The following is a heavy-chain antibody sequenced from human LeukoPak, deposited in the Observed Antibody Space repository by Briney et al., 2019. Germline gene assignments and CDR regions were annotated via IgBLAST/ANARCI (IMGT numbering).Heavy chain of an antibody. Sequence: PSETLSLTCTVSGGSINNYYWNWIRQPAGKGLEWIGRIYARGTTNYNPSLKSRVTMSVDTSKNQFSLKLSSVAAADTAVYFCARDLVGSRIYDFWGQGSLVTVSS. V-gene: IGHV4-4*07. J-gene: IGHJ4*02. D-gene: IGHD3-10*01. CDR3: ARDLVGSRIYDF. CDR1: GGSINNYY. CDR2: IYARGTT.